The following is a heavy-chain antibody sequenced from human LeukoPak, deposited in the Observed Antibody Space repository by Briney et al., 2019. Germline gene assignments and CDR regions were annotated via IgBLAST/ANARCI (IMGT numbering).Heavy chain of an antibody. V-gene: IGHV3-21*01. D-gene: IGHD3-22*01. CDR3: ARDSPYYFDSSGDYVSDY. CDR2: INSASNFI. Sequence: KPGGSLSLSCAASGFPFRTFTMHWVRQAPGKGLEWVSSINSASNFIYYADSVKGRFTISRDNAKNSLYLQMSSLKVEDTAVYYCARDSPYYFDSSGDYVSDYWGQGALVTVSS. CDR1: GFPFRTFT. J-gene: IGHJ4*02.